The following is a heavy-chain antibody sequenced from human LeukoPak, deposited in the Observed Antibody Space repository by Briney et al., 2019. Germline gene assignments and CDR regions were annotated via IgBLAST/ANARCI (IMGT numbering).Heavy chain of an antibody. J-gene: IGHJ4*02. CDR3: ARGRYCSGGSCYGALGYYFDY. CDR1: GFTFSSYW. Sequence: GGSLRLSCAASGFTFSSYWMNWVRQAPGKGLEWVANIKQDGSERYNVDSVKGRFTISRDNAKNSLYLQMNSLRVEDTAVYHCARGRYCSGGSCYGALGYYFDYWGQGTLVTVSS. V-gene: IGHV3-7*01. CDR2: IKQDGSER. D-gene: IGHD2-15*01.